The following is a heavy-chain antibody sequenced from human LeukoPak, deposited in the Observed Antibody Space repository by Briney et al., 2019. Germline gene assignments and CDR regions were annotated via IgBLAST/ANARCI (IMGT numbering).Heavy chain of an antibody. D-gene: IGHD3-22*01. Sequence: SETLSLTCAVSGGSISSGDYSWRWIRQPPGTGLEWLGYIHHSGSTYYNPSLQSRVTISVDRSKNQFSLKLSAVTAADTAIYYCATYYDSSGYKLDYWGQGTLVTVSS. V-gene: IGHV4-30-2*01. J-gene: IGHJ4*02. CDR1: GGSISSGDYS. CDR2: IHHSGST. CDR3: ATYYDSSGYKLDY.